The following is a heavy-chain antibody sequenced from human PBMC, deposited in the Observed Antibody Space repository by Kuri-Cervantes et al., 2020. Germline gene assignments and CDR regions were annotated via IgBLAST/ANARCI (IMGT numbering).Heavy chain of an antibody. D-gene: IGHD1/OR15-1a*01. CDR1: GYTFTSYA. V-gene: IGHV1-3*01. CDR2: INAGNGNT. CDR3: AISGYEQNYYYYYMDV. J-gene: IGHJ6*03. Sequence: ASVKVSCKASGYTFTSYAMHWVRQAPGQRLEWMGWINAGNGNTKYSQKFQGRVTITGDTSASTAYMELSSLRSEDTAVYYCAISGYEQNYYYYYMDVWGKGTTVTVSS.